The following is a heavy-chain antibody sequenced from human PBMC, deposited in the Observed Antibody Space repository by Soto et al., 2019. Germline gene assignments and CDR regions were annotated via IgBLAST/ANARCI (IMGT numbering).Heavy chain of an antibody. J-gene: IGHJ4*02. D-gene: IGHD3-22*01. CDR1: GFNFNIHA. Sequence: GGSLRLSCAAPGFNFNIHALHWIRQAPGEGLEWVAVMSPGGNSQYYADSVKGRFTISRDTSKSTLYLQMTSLRPEDTAVYYCASGAAFYYDTSRYWGQGTVVTVSS. CDR3: ASGAAFYYDTSRY. CDR2: MSPGGNSQ. V-gene: IGHV3-30-3*01.